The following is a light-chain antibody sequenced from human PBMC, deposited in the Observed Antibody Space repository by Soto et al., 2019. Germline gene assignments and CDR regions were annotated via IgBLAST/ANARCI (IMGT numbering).Light chain of an antibody. J-gene: IGKJ1*01. CDR3: LQHNSYPRT. V-gene: IGKV1-39*01. Sequence: DIQMTQSPSSLSASVGDRVTITCRASQAIHSYLNWYQQKPGKAPNLLIFATSTLQSGVPSRFSGSGSGTDFTLTISSLQPEDFATYYCLQHNSYPRTFGQGTKVEIK. CDR2: ATS. CDR1: QAIHSY.